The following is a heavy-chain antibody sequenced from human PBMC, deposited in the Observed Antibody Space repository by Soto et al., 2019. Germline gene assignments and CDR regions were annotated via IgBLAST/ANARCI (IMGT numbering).Heavy chain of an antibody. CDR1: GYTFTSYD. Sequence: QVQLVQSGAEVKKPGASVKVSCKASGYTFTSYDINWVRQATGQGLEWMGWMNPNSGNTGYAQKFQGRVTMDRDLTKSTAYMERSRLRSEDTAVYYCARERTYCSLDSWCQGTLVTVSS. J-gene: IGHJ4*02. V-gene: IGHV1-8*01. CDR2: MNPNSGNT. CDR3: ARERTYCSLDS. D-gene: IGHD1-26*01.